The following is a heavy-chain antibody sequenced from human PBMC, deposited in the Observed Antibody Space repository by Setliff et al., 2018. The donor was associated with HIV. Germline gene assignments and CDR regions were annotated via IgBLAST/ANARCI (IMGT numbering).Heavy chain of an antibody. J-gene: IGHJ6*03. V-gene: IGHV4-39*02. CDR3: ARDVHWSGPYYYSYYYMDV. Sequence: ASETLSLTCTVSGDSISSGNYYWGWIRQSPGKGLEWIGSISYSGSTYYNPSFKSRITMSVDTSTNQFSLNLSSLTAADTAVYYCARDVHWSGPYYYSYYYMDVWGTGTTVTVSS. D-gene: IGHD3-3*01. CDR1: GDSISSGNYY. CDR2: ISYSGST.